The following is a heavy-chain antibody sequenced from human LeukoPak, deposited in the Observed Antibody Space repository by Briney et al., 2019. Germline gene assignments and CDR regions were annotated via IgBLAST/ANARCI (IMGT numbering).Heavy chain of an antibody. Sequence: GGSLRLSCAASGFTFSSYAMSWVRQAPGKGLEWVSAISGSGGSTYYADSVKGRFTISRDNSKNTLYLQMNSLRAEDTAVYYCAKGPGFDLVDCSGGSCYPYYFDYWGQGTLVTVSS. CDR2: ISGSGGST. CDR1: GFTFSSYA. J-gene: IGHJ4*02. D-gene: IGHD2-15*01. CDR3: AKGPGFDLVDCSGGSCYPYYFDY. V-gene: IGHV3-23*01.